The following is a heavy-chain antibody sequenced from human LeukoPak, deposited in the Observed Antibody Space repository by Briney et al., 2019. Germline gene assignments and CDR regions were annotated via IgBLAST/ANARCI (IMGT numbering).Heavy chain of an antibody. CDR1: GFTFSSYA. D-gene: IGHD3-3*01. Sequence: GGSLRLSCAASGFTFSSYAMSWVRQAPGKGLEWVSAISGSGGSTYYADSVKGRFTISRDNSKDTLYLQMNGLRAEDTAVYYCAKDYDFWSGYPYYFDYWGQGTLVTVSS. CDR2: ISGSGGST. J-gene: IGHJ4*02. CDR3: AKDYDFWSGYPYYFDY. V-gene: IGHV3-23*01.